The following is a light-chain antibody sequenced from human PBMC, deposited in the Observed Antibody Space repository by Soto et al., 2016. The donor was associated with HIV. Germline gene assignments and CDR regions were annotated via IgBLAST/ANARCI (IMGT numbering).Light chain of an antibody. Sequence: AIQMTQSPSSLSASLGDRVTITCRASQGIKNELGWYQQKPGKAPKLLIYSASSLGSGVPSRFSGSGSGTDFTLTISGLQPEDSASYFCLQDYTYPYTFGQGTKLEIK. J-gene: IGKJ2*01. V-gene: IGKV1-6*01. CDR1: QGIKNE. CDR2: SAS. CDR3: LQDYTYPYT.